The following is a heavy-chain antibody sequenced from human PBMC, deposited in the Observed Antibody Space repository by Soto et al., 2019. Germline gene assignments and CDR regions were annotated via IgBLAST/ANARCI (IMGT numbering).Heavy chain of an antibody. CDR2: ISGSGGST. CDR3: AKAWAVAGTGDAFDI. D-gene: IGHD6-19*01. CDR1: GFPFSSYA. J-gene: IGHJ3*02. V-gene: IGHV3-23*01. Sequence: PGGSLRLSCAASGFPFSSYAMSWVRQAPGKGLEWVSAISGSGGSTYYADSVKGRFTISRDNSKNTLYLQMNSLRAEDTAVYYCAKAWAVAGTGDAFDIWGQGTRVTVSS.